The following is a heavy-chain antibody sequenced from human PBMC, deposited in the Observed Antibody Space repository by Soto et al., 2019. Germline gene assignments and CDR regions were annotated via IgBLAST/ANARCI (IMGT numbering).Heavy chain of an antibody. Sequence: QVQLVQPGAEVRKPGASVNISCRASGFSFSDTLINWVRQAPGQSLEWMGWINPDSGNTRYSQTFQGRVTISRHSSTSMAYVEVSDLTSEATAVYYYARDILSVSSRAKDVFDVWGQGPMVTVSS. D-gene: IGHD6-6*01. J-gene: IGHJ3*01. CDR3: ARDILSVSSRAKDVFDV. CDR1: GFSFSDTL. CDR2: INPDSGNT. V-gene: IGHV1-3*01.